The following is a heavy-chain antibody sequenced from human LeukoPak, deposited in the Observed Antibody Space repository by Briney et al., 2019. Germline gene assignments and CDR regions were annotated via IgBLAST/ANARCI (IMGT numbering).Heavy chain of an antibody. V-gene: IGHV4-39*02. D-gene: IGHD5-12*01. CDR3: ARRRGYSGYDPWDY. CDR1: GGSISSSSYC. Sequence: PSETLSLTCTVSGGSISSSSYCWGWIRQPPGKGLEWIRSIYYSGSTYYNPSLKSRVTISVDTSKNHFSLKLSSVTAADTAVYYCARRRGYSGYDPWDYWGQGTLVTVSS. CDR2: IYYSGST. J-gene: IGHJ4*02.